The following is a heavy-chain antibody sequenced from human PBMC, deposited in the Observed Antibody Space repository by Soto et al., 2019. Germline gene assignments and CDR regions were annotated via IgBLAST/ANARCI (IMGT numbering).Heavy chain of an antibody. CDR2: IFYSGST. J-gene: IGHJ6*03. D-gene: IGHD4-17*01. V-gene: IGHV4-39*01. Sequence: ASETLSLTCSVSGGSISSSSQYWDWIRQPPGKGLEWIGSIFYSGSTYYNPSLKSRVTISVDTSKNELSLKLSSVTAADTAVYYCARHRRYGDYPYYFYYMDVWGKGTTVTVSS. CDR3: ARHRRYGDYPYYFYYMDV. CDR1: GGSISSSSQY.